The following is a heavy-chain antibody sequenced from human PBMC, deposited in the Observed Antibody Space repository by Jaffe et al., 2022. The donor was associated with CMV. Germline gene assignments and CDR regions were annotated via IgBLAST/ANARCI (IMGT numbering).Heavy chain of an antibody. J-gene: IGHJ6*03. D-gene: IGHD6-19*01. CDR2: IFSNDEK. V-gene: IGHV2-26*01. CDR3: ARTSSGWYEYYYYYYMDV. CDR1: GFSLSNARMG. Sequence: QVTLKESGPVLVKPTETLTLTCTVSGFSLSNARMGVSWIRQPPGKALEWLAHIFSNDEKSYSTSLKSRLTISKDTSKSQVVLTMTNMDPVDTATYYCARTSSGWYEYYYYYYMDVWGKGTTVTVSS.